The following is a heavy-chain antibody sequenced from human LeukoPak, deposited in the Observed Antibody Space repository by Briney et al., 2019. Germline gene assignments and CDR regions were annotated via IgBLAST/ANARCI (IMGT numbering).Heavy chain of an antibody. Sequence: ASVKVSCKASGYTFTSYGISWVRQAPGQGLEWMGWISAYNGNTNYAQKLQGRVTMTTDTSTSTAYMELRSPRSDDTAVYYCARALHPYDSSGYYEGDYWGQGTLVTVSS. CDR2: ISAYNGNT. CDR3: ARALHPYDSSGYYEGDY. CDR1: GYTFTSYG. V-gene: IGHV1-18*01. J-gene: IGHJ4*02. D-gene: IGHD3-22*01.